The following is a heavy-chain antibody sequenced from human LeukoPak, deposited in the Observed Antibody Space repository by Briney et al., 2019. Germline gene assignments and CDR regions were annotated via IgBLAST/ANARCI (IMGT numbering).Heavy chain of an antibody. D-gene: IGHD2-21*02. V-gene: IGHV3-21*01. CDR1: GFTFSSYT. Sequence: GGSLRLSCAASGFTFSSYTMSWVRQAPGKGLEWVSSISSSSSYIYYADSVKGRFTISRDNAKNSLYPQMNSLRAEDTAVYYCARARGGDDIDYWGQGTLVTVSS. J-gene: IGHJ4*02. CDR2: ISSSSSYI. CDR3: ARARGGDDIDY.